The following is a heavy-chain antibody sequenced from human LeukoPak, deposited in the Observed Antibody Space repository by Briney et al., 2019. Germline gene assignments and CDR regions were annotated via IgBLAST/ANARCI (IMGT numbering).Heavy chain of an antibody. CDR1: GFTFSSYS. CDR3: ANSRDIVVVPAANREGYYMDV. Sequence: PGGSLRLSCAASGFTFSSYSINWVRQSPGKGLEWVSYISSSGSTIYYADSVKGRFTISRDNAKNSLYLQMNSLRAEDTAVYYCANSRDIVVVPAANREGYYMDVWGKGTTVTVSS. CDR2: ISSSGSTI. V-gene: IGHV3-48*01. J-gene: IGHJ6*03. D-gene: IGHD2-2*01.